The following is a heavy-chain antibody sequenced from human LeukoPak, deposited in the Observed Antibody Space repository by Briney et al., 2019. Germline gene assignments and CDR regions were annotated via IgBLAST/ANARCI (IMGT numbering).Heavy chain of an antibody. CDR2: MSPNSGDT. V-gene: IGHV1-8*01. CDR1: GYTFSSYD. J-gene: IGHJ4*02. CDR3: ARGPGYSSGWYPY. D-gene: IGHD6-19*01. Sequence: ASVKVSCKTSGYTFSSYDITWVRQATGQGLEWMGWMSPNSGDTGYAQKFQGRVTMTRDTSTSTVYMELSSLGSEDTAVYYCARGPGYSSGWYPYWGQGTLVTVSS.